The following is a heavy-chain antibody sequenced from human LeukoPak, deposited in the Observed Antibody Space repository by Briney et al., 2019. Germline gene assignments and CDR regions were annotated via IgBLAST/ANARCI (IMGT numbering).Heavy chain of an antibody. Sequence: GGPLRLSCAASGFTFSSYEMNWVRQAPGKGLEWVSYISSSGSTIYYADSVKGRFTISRDNAKNSLYLQMNSLRAEDTAVYYCARDRIGWELRYFDYWGQGTLVTVSS. CDR1: GFTFSSYE. CDR3: ARDRIGWELRYFDY. V-gene: IGHV3-48*03. D-gene: IGHD1-26*01. CDR2: ISSSGSTI. J-gene: IGHJ4*02.